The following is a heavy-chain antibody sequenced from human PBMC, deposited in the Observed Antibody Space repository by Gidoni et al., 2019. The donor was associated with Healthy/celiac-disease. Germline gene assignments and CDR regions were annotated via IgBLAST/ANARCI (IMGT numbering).Heavy chain of an antibody. CDR2: INHSGST. CDR1: GGSFSGYY. CDR3: ARVGMGRSYY. V-gene: IGHV4-34*01. J-gene: IGHJ4*02. D-gene: IGHD3-10*01. Sequence: QVQLQQWGAGLLKPSETLSLTCAVYGGSFSGYYWSWIRQPPGKGLEWIGEINHSGSTNYNPSLKSRVTISVDTSKNQFSLKLSSVTAADTAVYYCARVGMGRSYYWGQGTLVTVSS.